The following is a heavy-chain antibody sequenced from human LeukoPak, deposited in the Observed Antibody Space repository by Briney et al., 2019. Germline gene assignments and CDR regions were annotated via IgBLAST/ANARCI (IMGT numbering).Heavy chain of an antibody. CDR1: GFTFSTSA. CDR2: ISGSGAST. D-gene: IGHD1-26*01. V-gene: IGHV3-23*01. Sequence: PGGSLRLSCLTSGFTFSTSAMSWVRQAPGKGLEWISGISGSGASTYYADSVTGRFIISRDNSRNTLYLQMNSLRGDDTAVYYCAKDVGKWESLHFFDYWGQGTLVTVSS. CDR3: AKDVGKWESLHFFDY. J-gene: IGHJ4*02.